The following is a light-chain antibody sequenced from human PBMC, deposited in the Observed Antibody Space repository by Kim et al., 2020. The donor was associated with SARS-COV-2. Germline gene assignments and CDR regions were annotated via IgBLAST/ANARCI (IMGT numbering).Light chain of an antibody. CDR2: GAS. V-gene: IGKV1-6*01. Sequence: APVGDGVTISCRASQDIGGDLAWYQQKPGKAPKVLIYGASNLQTGVPSRFSGSGSGTDFTLTISSLQPEDFATYYCLQDYNYPFTFGQGTRLEIK. CDR3: LQDYNYPFT. CDR1: QDIGGD. J-gene: IGKJ5*01.